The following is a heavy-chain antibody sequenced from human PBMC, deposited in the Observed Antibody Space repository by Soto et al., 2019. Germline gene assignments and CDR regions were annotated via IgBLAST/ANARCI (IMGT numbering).Heavy chain of an antibody. D-gene: IGHD2-21*02. CDR2: IYHGGST. J-gene: IGHJ4*02. CDR1: GGSISSSNW. V-gene: IGHV4-4*02. Sequence: PSETLSLTCAVSGGSISSSNWWSWVRQPPGKGLEWIGEIYHGGSTNYNPSLKSRVTISVDTSKNQFSLKLSSVTAADTAVYYCARVLLLGGYSSYLDYWGQGTLVTVSS. CDR3: ARVLLLGGYSSYLDY.